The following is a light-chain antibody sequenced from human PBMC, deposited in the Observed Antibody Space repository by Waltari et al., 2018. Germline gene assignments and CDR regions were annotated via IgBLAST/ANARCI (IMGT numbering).Light chain of an antibody. Sequence: SYVLTQPPSVSVAHGQTAKITCGGNTSWSKNVHWYQQRPGQAPVLVVHDDSERPSGIPERFSGSNSRNTATLTVHRVEAGDEADYYCHVWDTSSDSQIFGGGTKLTVL. CDR2: DDS. CDR3: HVWDTSSDSQI. J-gene: IGLJ2*01. V-gene: IGLV3-21*02. CDR1: TSWSKN.